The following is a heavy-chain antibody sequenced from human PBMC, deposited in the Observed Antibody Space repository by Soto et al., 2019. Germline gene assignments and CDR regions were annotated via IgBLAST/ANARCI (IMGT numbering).Heavy chain of an antibody. CDR2: IYYSGST. V-gene: IGHV4-59*08. D-gene: IGHD6-19*01. J-gene: IGHJ5*02. Sequence: SETLSLTCTVSGGSISSYYWSWIRQPPGKGLEWIGYIYYSGSTNYNPSLKSRVTISVDTSKNQFSLKLNSVTAADTAVYYCARFTRAGVVPYGFDPWGQGTLVTVSS. CDR3: ARFTRAGVVPYGFDP. CDR1: GGSISSYY.